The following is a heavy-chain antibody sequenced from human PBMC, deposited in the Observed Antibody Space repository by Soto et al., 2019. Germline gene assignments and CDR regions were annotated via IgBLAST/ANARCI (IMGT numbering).Heavy chain of an antibody. CDR1: GGSISSSSYY. J-gene: IGHJ3*02. V-gene: IGHV4-39*01. Sequence: SETLSLTCTVSGGSISSSSYYWGWIRQPPGKGLEWIGSIYYSGSTYYNPSLKSRVTISVDTSKNQFSLKLSSVTAADTAVYYCAIPIALGYCSSTSCYDAFDIWGQGTMVTVS. D-gene: IGHD2-2*01. CDR3: AIPIALGYCSSTSCYDAFDI. CDR2: IYYSGST.